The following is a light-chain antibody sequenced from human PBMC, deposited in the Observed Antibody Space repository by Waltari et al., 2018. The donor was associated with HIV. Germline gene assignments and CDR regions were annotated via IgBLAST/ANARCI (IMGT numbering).Light chain of an antibody. V-gene: IGKV4-1*01. J-gene: IGKJ1*01. Sequence: DIVMTQSPDSLAVSLGERATINCKSGRSVLSNNQNYLAWYHQKPGQPPKLLIYWASTRESGVPDRFSGSGSGTDFTLTISGLQAEDVSVYYCQQYYSTPWTFGQGTKVEIK. CDR1: RSVLSNNQNY. CDR2: WAS. CDR3: QQYYSTPWT.